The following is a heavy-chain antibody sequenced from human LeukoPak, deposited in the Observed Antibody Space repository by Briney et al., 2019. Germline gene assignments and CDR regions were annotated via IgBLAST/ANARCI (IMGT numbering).Heavy chain of an antibody. CDR3: ARVIAARPSVWFDP. J-gene: IGHJ5*02. CDR2: IYTSGST. D-gene: IGHD6-6*01. CDR1: GGFISSGSYY. Sequence: PSETLSLTCTVSGGFISSGSYYWSWIRQPAGKGLEWIGRIYTSGSTNYNPSLKSRVTISVDTSKNQFSLKLSSVTAADTAVYYCARVIAARPSVWFDPWGQGTLVTVSS. V-gene: IGHV4-61*02.